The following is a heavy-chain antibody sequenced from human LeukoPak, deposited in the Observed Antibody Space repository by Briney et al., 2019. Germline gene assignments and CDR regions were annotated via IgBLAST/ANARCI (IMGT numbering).Heavy chain of an antibody. V-gene: IGHV4-34*01. D-gene: IGHD4-23*01. J-gene: IGHJ3*02. Sequence: PSETLSLTCAVYGGSFSGYYWSWIRQPPGKGLEWIGEINHSGSTNYNPSLKSRVIISVDTSKNQFSLKLSSVTAADTAVYYCASAPGPAVAGGAFDIWGQGTMVTVSS. CDR1: GGSFSGYY. CDR3: ASAPGPAVAGGAFDI. CDR2: INHSGST.